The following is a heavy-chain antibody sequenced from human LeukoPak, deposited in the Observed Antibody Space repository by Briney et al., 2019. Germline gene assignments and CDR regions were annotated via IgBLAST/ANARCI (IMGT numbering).Heavy chain of an antibody. CDR1: AFTFSTYG. J-gene: IGHJ6*02. D-gene: IGHD6-13*01. V-gene: IGHV3-NL1*01. CDR2: IYSGGST. CDR3: ARETRSKAAAGKVGMDV. Sequence: GRSLRLPCAASAFTFSTYGMRWVRQAPGKGLEWVSVIYSGGSTYYADSVKGRFTISRDNSKNTLYLQMNSLRAEDTAVYYCARETRSKAAAGKVGMDVWGQGTTVTVSS.